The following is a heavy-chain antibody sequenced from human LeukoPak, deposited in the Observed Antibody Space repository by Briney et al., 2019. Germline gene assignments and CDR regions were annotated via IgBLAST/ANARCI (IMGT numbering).Heavy chain of an antibody. CDR2: ITGSGAGT. CDR1: NFAFSTYA. CDR3: AKDQTAAVGQLDY. Sequence: GGSLRLSCAASNFAFSTYAMTWVRQAPGKGLEWVSSITGSGAGTSYADSVKGRFTISRDNSKSTLFLQMNSLRAEDTAVYYCAKDQTAAVGQLDYWGQGTVVTVSS. J-gene: IGHJ4*02. V-gene: IGHV3-23*01. D-gene: IGHD6-13*01.